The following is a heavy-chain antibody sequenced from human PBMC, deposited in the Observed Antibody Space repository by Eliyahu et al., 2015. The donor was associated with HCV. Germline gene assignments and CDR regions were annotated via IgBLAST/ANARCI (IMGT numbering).Heavy chain of an antibody. Sequence: QVQLQESGPGLVKPSETLSLTCTVSGGSINNYYWSWIRQPPGKGLEWIAFIYYRGDTRYNPSLKSRGTISVDTSKNQFSLKLSSVTAADTAVYYCARHLFTGDSAFDIWGQGTMVTVSS. CDR2: IYYRGDT. D-gene: IGHD7-27*01. CDR1: GGSINNYY. V-gene: IGHV4-59*08. CDR3: ARHLFTGDSAFDI. J-gene: IGHJ3*02.